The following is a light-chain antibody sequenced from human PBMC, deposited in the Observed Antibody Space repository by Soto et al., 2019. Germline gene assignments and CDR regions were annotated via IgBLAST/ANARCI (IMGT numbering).Light chain of an antibody. J-gene: IGLJ1*01. CDR2: EVS. CDR3: SSYAVTNIFV. CDR1: ISDVGGYNY. V-gene: IGLV2-8*01. Sequence: HSALTQPPSASWSPGQSVTISCTGTISDVGGYNYVSWYQQHPGKAPKVIIYEVSKRPSGVPDRFSGSKSGSTASLTVSGLQAEDEADYYCSSYAVTNIFVFGTGTKVTVL.